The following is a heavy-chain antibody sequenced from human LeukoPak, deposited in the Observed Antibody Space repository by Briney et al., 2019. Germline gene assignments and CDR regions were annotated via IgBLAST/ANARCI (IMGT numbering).Heavy chain of an antibody. CDR2: ISAYNGNT. CDR1: GYTFTSYG. V-gene: IGHV1-18*01. J-gene: IGHJ3*02. CDR3: ARDHRTAMVKALGAFDI. Sequence: ASVKVSCKASGYTFTSYGISWVRQAPGQGLEWMGWISAYNGNTNYAQKFQGRVTMTTDTSTSTAYMELRGLRSDDTAVYYCARDHRTAMVKALGAFDIWGQGTMVTVSS. D-gene: IGHD5-18*01.